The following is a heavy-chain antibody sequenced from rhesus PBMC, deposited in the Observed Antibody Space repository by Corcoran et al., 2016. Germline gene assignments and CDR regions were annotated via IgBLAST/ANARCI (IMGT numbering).Heavy chain of an antibody. V-gene: IGHV3-72*01. CDR1: GFTYSSYA. CDR2: IGPGGNT. Sequence: EVQLVESGGGLVQPGGSLRLSCAASGFTYSSYAMQWVHQAPGKGLEWVSAIGPGGNTYYADAVKGRFTIARDNAKNSLYLQMNSLRAEDTAVYYCAREGYEYSNYVNYWGQGVLVTVSS. D-gene: IGHD4-23*01. J-gene: IGHJ4*01. CDR3: AREGYEYSNYVNY.